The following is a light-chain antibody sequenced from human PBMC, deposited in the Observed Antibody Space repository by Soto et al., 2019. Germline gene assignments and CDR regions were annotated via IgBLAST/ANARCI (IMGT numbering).Light chain of an antibody. CDR2: EVS. J-gene: IGKJ4*01. V-gene: IGKV2D-29*01. CDR1: QSLVYSDGNTY. CDR3: MQDVELPFT. Sequence: DVVMTQSPLSLLVTLGQPASISCRSSQSLVYSDGNTYLYWYLQKPGQPPQLLIYEVSNRFSGVPDRFSASGSGTDFTLRISRVEAEDVGVYYCMQDVELPFTFGGGTKVDI.